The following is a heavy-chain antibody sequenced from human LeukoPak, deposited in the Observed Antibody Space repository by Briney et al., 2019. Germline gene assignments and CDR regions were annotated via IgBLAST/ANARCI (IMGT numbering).Heavy chain of an antibody. V-gene: IGHV5-51*01. CDR3: TLRGDSNYYDY. Sequence: GESLKISCKASGYNFANYWIAWVRRMPGKGLEWMGTIYPGDSDTRYRPSFQGQVTISADKSITTAYLQWSTLKASDTAMYYCTLRGDSNYYDYWGQGTLVTVSS. D-gene: IGHD3-10*01. CDR1: GYNFANYW. CDR2: IYPGDSDT. J-gene: IGHJ4*02.